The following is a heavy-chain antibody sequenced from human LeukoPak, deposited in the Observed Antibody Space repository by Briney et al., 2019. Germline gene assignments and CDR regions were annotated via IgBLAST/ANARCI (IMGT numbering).Heavy chain of an antibody. J-gene: IGHJ4*02. Sequence: GGSLRLSCAASGFTFSSYAMSWVRQAPGKGLEWVSAISGSGGSTYYADSVKGRFTISRDNSKNTLYLQMNSLRAEDTALYYCAKAHRIAAAGKEFDYWGQGTLVTVSS. V-gene: IGHV3-23*01. CDR3: AKAHRIAAAGKEFDY. CDR1: GFTFSSYA. D-gene: IGHD6-13*01. CDR2: ISGSGGST.